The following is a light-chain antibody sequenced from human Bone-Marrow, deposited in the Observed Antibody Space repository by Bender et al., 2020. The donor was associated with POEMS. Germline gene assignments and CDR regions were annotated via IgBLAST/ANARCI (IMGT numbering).Light chain of an antibody. CDR1: SSDVGSYDY. CDR2: DVT. CDR3: CSYAGDSLV. Sequence: QPALTQPRSVSGSPGQSVTISCTGTSSDVGSYDYVSWYQQHPGKAPKLMIYDVTERPSGVPDRFSGSKSGNTASLAISGLQADDEADYYCCSYAGDSLVFGGGTTLTVL. J-gene: IGLJ2*01. V-gene: IGLV2-11*01.